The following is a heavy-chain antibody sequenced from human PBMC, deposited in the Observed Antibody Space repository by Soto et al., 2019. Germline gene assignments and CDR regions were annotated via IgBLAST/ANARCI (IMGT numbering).Heavy chain of an antibody. CDR2: IRSKAYGGTT. CDR3: TSAAKVLLWFGESYYFDY. CDR1: GFTFGDYA. V-gene: IGHV3-49*04. Sequence: TGGSLRLSCTASGFTFGDYAMSWVRQAPGKGLEWVGFIRSKAYGGTTEYAASVKGRFTISRDDSKSIAYLQMNSLKTEDTAVYYCTSAAKVLLWFGESYYFDYWGQGTLVTVSS. D-gene: IGHD3-10*01. J-gene: IGHJ4*02.